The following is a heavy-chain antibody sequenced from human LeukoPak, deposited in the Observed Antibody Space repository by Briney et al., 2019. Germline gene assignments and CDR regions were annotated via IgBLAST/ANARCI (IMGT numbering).Heavy chain of an antibody. CDR2: ISGSGGST. V-gene: IGHV3-23*01. D-gene: IGHD3-22*01. CDR1: GFTFSSYG. CDR3: AVDSSGPESYYYFDY. J-gene: IGHJ4*02. Sequence: GGSLRLSCAASGFTFSSYGIHWVRQAPGKGLEWVSAISGSGGSTYYADSVKGRFTISRDNSKNTLYLQMNSLRAEDTAVYYCAVDSSGPESYYYFDYWGQGTLVTVSS.